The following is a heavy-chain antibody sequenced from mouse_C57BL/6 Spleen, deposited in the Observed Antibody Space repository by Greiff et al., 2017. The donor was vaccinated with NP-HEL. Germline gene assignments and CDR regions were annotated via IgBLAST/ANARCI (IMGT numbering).Heavy chain of an antibody. CDR1: GFTFSSYA. CDR3: TRSGSSLYYYAMDY. J-gene: IGHJ4*01. Sequence: EVQLQESGEGLVKPGGSLKLSCAASGFTFSSYAMSWVRQTPEKRLEWVAYICSGGDYIYSADTVQGRFTISRANARNTLDLQMSSLKSEDTARYYCTRSGSSLYYYAMDYWGQGTSVTVSS. D-gene: IGHD1-1*01. V-gene: IGHV5-9-1*02. CDR2: ICSGGDYI.